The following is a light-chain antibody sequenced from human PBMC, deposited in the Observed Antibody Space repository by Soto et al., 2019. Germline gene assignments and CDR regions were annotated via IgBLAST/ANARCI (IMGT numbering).Light chain of an antibody. V-gene: IGKV3-15*01. J-gene: IGKJ3*01. CDR2: GAS. Sequence: EIVMTQSPATLSVSQGERATLSCRASQSVSSNLAWYQQKPGQAPRLLIYGASTRATGIPARFSGSGSGTEFTLTISSLQSEDFAVYYCQQDNNWLLFTFGPGTKVDSK. CDR1: QSVSSN. CDR3: QQDNNWLLFT.